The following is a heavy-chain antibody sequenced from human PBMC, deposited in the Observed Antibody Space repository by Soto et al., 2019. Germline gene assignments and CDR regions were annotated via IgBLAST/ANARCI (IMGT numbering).Heavy chain of an antibody. CDR3: ARSPTAVFDY. CDR2: IYDSGST. J-gene: IGHJ4*02. Sequence: TSETLSLTCTVSGGSISSYYWSWIRQPPGKGLEWIGYIYDSGSTNYNPSLKSRVTISVDTSKNQFSLKLTSVTAADTAVYYCARSPTAVFDYWGQGTLVTVSS. D-gene: IGHD4-4*01. V-gene: IGHV4-59*01. CDR1: GGSISSYY.